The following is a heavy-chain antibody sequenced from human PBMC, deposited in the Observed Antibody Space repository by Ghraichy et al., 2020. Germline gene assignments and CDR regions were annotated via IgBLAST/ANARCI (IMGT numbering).Heavy chain of an antibody. V-gene: IGHV4-59*01. CDR3: ARVESGWYLDY. Sequence: ASLRLSCTVSGGSISSYYWSWIRQPPGKGLEWIGYIYYSGSTNYNPSLKSRVTISLDTSKNQFSLKLSSVTAADTAVYYCARVESGWYLDYWGQGTLVTVSS. CDR1: GGSISSYY. CDR2: IYYSGST. D-gene: IGHD6-19*01. J-gene: IGHJ4*02.